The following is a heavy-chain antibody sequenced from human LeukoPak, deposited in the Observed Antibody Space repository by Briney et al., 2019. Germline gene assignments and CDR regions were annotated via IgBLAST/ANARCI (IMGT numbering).Heavy chain of an antibody. D-gene: IGHD6-6*01. CDR1: GFTFSTYG. V-gene: IGHV3-30*02. CDR2: IRYDGSNE. CDR3: TKVMEQQLVSTDY. Sequence: PGGSLRLSCAASGFTFSTYGMLWVRQAPGKGLEGVAFIRYDGSNENYTDSVKGRFTISRDNSKNTAYMQMNSLRTEDTAIYYCTKVMEQQLVSTDYWGQGTLVTVSS. J-gene: IGHJ4*02.